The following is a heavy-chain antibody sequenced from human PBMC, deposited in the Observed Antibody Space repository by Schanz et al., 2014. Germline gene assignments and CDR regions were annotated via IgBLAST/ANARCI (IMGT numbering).Heavy chain of an antibody. D-gene: IGHD1-26*01. J-gene: IGHJ4*02. V-gene: IGHV3-9*01. CDR2: ISWNSGSI. CDR3: AKEWSPSF. CDR1: GFTFDDYA. Sequence: EVQLVESGGGLVQPGRSLRLSCAASGFTFDDYAMHWVRQAPGKGLEWVSGISWNSGSIGYADSVKGRFTVSRDNAKSTLFLQMDSLRPEDTAIYYCAKEWSPSFWGQGTLVTVSS.